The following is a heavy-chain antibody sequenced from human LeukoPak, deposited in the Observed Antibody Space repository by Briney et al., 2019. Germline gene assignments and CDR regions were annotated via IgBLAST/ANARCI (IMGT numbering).Heavy chain of an antibody. CDR3: AKDWEQLDY. D-gene: IGHD1-26*01. CDR2: ISYDGSNK. CDR1: GFTFSSYG. J-gene: IGHJ4*02. Sequence: GRSLRLSCAASGFTFSSYGMHWVRQAPGKGLEWVAVISYDGSNKCYADSVMGRFTISRVNSKNTLYLQMNSLRAEDTAVYYCAKDWEQLDYWGQGTLVTVSS. V-gene: IGHV3-30*18.